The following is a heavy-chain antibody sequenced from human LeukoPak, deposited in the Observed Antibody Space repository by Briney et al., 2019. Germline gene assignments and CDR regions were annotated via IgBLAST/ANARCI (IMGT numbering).Heavy chain of an antibody. CDR2: INAGNGNT. Sequence: HPGGSLRLSCAASGFTFSSYAMHWVRQAPGQRLEWMGWINAGNGNTKYSQKFQGRVTITRDTSASTAYMELSSLRSEDTAVYYCAREYYDILTTYTDAFDIWGQGTMVTVSS. V-gene: IGHV1-3*01. CDR3: AREYYDILTTYTDAFDI. CDR1: GFTFSSYA. J-gene: IGHJ3*02. D-gene: IGHD3-9*01.